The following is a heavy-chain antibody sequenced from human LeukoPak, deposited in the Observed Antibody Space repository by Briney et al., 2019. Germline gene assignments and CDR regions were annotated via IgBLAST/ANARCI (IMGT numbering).Heavy chain of an antibody. D-gene: IGHD6-13*01. Sequence: SETLSLTCTVSGGSISSSSYYWGWIRQPPGKGLEWIGYIYHSGSTNYNPSLKSRVTISVDTSKNQFSLKVSSVTAADTAVYYCARDPSYSSSSYYYYYGMDVWGQGTTVTVSS. J-gene: IGHJ6*02. CDR3: ARDPSYSSSSYYYYYGMDV. V-gene: IGHV4-61*01. CDR2: IYHSGST. CDR1: GGSISSSSYY.